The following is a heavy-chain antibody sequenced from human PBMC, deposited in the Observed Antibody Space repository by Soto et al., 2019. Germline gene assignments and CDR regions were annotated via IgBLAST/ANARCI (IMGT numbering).Heavy chain of an antibody. CDR2: IKQDGSEK. Sequence: GSLRLSCAASGFTFTSYWMSWVRQAPGKGLEGVANIKQDGSEKYYVDSVKGRFTISRDSAKNSLYLQMNSLRAEDTAVYYCARDYYDSSGYYPRFDYWGQGTLVTVSS. D-gene: IGHD3-22*01. J-gene: IGHJ4*02. CDR3: ARDYYDSSGYYPRFDY. CDR1: GFTFTSYW. V-gene: IGHV3-7*04.